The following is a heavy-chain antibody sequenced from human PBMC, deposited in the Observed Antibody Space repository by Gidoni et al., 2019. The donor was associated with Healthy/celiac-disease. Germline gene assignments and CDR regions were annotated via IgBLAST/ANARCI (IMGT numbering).Heavy chain of an antibody. V-gene: IGHV4-34*01. CDR3: ARVGRQQLPRGDFDY. D-gene: IGHD6-13*01. Sequence: QVQLQPCGAGLLTPSETLFLTCAVYVGSFSGYYWSWIRQPPGKGLEWMGEINHSGSTNYNPSLKSGVTISVDTTKNQFSLKLSSVTAADTAVYYCARVGRQQLPRGDFDYWGQGTLVTVSS. J-gene: IGHJ4*02. CDR2: INHSGST. CDR1: VGSFSGYY.